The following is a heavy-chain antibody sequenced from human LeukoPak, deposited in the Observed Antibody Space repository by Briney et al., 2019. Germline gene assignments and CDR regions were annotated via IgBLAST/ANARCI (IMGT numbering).Heavy chain of an antibody. V-gene: IGHV3-21*01. CDR3: ARDGGYYYDSSSYYFRY. CDR2: ISSSSSDI. D-gene: IGHD3-22*01. CDR1: GFTFSSYS. Sequence: GGSLRLSCAASGFTFSSYSMNWVRQAPGKGVEWVSYISSSSSDIYYADSVKGRFTIYRDNSNNSLYLQMNSLIAEDTAVYYCARDGGYYYDSSSYYFRYWGQGTLVTVSS. J-gene: IGHJ4*02.